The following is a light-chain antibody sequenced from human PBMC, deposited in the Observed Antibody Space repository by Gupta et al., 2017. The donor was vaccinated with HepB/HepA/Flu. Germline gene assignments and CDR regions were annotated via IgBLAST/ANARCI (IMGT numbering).Light chain of an antibody. CDR1: SSDVGGYNY. CDR2: DVS. Sequence: SALTQPASVSGSPGQSITISCTGTSSDVGGYNYVSWYQQHPGKAPNLMIYDVSNRPAGVSTRFSGSKSGNTASLTISALQAEDEADYYCNSYTSSSTVVFGGGTKLTVL. V-gene: IGLV2-14*03. J-gene: IGLJ2*01. CDR3: NSYTSSSTVV.